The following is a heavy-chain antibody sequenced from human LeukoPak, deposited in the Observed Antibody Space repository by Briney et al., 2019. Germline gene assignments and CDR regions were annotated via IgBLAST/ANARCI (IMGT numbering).Heavy chain of an antibody. J-gene: IGHJ4*02. V-gene: IGHV3-21*04. CDR1: GFTFSTYT. CDR2: INTNSDYI. Sequence: GGSLRLSCAASGFTFSTYTMNWVRQAPGKGLEWVSSINTNSDYIYYADSVKGRFTISRDNAKNSLFLQMNSLRAEDTAMYYCARNSGWDTFDYWGQGNLVTVSS. CDR3: ARNSGWDTFDY. D-gene: IGHD6-19*01.